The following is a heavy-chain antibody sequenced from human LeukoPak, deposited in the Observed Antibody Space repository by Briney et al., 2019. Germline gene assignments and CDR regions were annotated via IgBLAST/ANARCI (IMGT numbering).Heavy chain of an antibody. CDR1: GFTSSRYE. CDR2: ISPGGSPT. Sequence: GGSLRLSCAPSGFTSSRYEMNWVRQAPGNQPEWDSGISPGGSPTYYADSVKGRFTISRDDSKNTLYLQMNSLRAEDTAVYYCARDPDRCSGGSCYPYYYYYYYMDVWGKGTTVTVSS. J-gene: IGHJ6*03. D-gene: IGHD2-15*01. CDR3: ARDPDRCSGGSCYPYYYYYYYMDV. V-gene: IGHV3-NL1*01.